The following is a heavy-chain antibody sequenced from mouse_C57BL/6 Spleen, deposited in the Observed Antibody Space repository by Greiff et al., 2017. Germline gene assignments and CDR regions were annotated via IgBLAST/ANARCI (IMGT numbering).Heavy chain of an antibody. V-gene: IGHV1-18*01. D-gene: IGHD4-1*01. Sequence: EVQLQQSGPELVKPGASVKIPCKASGYTFTDYNMDWVKQSHGKSLEWIGDINPNNGGTIYNQKFKGKATLTVDKSSSTAYMELRSLTSEDTAVYYCARGGTGTPYYAMDYWGQGTSVTVSS. CDR2: INPNNGGT. CDR1: GYTFTDYN. J-gene: IGHJ4*01. CDR3: ARGGTGTPYYAMDY.